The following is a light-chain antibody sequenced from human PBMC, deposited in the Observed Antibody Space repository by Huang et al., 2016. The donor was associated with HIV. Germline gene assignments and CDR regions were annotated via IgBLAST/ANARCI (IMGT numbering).Light chain of an antibody. V-gene: IGKV1-NL1*01. Sequence: DIQMTQSPSSLSASVGDRVTITCRASQGISNSLAWYQQKPGKASKLLRYAASRLKTGVASRFSGRGSGSDYTLTISSLQPEDFATYYCQQYFTTPPWTFGQGTKVEIK. CDR3: QQYFTTPPWT. CDR2: AAS. J-gene: IGKJ2*01. CDR1: QGISNS.